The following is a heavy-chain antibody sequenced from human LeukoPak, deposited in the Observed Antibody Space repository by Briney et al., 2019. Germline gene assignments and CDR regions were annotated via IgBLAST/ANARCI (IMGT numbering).Heavy chain of an antibody. D-gene: IGHD6-6*01. V-gene: IGHV4-34*01. CDR1: GGSFSGYY. Sequence: SETLSLTCAVYGGSFSGYYWSWIRQPPGKGLEWIGEINHSGSTNYNPSLKSRVTISVDTSKNQFSLKLSSVTAADTAVYYCARGRDRKQLVRWGNWFDPWGQGTLVTVSS. CDR2: INHSGST. CDR3: ARGRDRKQLVRWGNWFDP. J-gene: IGHJ5*02.